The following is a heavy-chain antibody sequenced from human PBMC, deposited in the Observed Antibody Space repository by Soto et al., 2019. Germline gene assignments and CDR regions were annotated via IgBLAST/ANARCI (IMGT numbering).Heavy chain of an antibody. Sequence: GESLKISCKGSGYSFTDYWIGWVRQMPGQGLEWMGIIYPGNSDARYSPSSQGQVTISADKSISTAYLRWSSLKASDTAMYYCAVWFYSDTSGYKGYYFDYWGRGTLVTVSS. V-gene: IGHV5-51*01. CDR3: AVWFYSDTSGYKGYYFDY. J-gene: IGHJ4*02. CDR1: GYSFTDYW. D-gene: IGHD3-22*01. CDR2: IYPGNSDA.